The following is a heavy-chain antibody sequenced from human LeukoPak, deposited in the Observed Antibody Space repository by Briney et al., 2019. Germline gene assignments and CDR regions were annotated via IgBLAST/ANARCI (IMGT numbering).Heavy chain of an antibody. J-gene: IGHJ4*02. CDR3: ARAPAYCTRTSCYLDY. CDR1: GFTFSSYG. V-gene: IGHV3-33*01. D-gene: IGHD2-2*01. Sequence: GGSLRLSCAASGFTFSSYGMHWVRQAPGKGLEWVAVIWYDGSNKYYADSVKGPFTISRDNSKNTLYLQMSSLRAEDTAVYYCARAPAYCTRTSCYLDYWGQGTLVTVSS. CDR2: IWYDGSNK.